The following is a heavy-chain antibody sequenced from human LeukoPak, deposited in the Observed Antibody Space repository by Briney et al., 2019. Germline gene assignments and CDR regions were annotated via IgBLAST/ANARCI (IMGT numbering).Heavy chain of an antibody. Sequence: GESLQISCKVSGYSFTNYWIGWVRQMPGKGLEWMGIIYPGDSDTRYSPSFQGHVTISADKSITTAYLQWSSLRASDTAIYYCARNMLRGDFSLDYWGQGTLVTVSS. J-gene: IGHJ4*02. CDR2: IYPGDSDT. CDR3: ARNMLRGDFSLDY. V-gene: IGHV5-51*01. CDR1: GYSFTNYW. D-gene: IGHD3-10*01.